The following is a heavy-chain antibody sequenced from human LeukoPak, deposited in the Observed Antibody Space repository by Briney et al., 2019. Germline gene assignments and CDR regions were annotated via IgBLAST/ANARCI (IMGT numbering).Heavy chain of an antibody. J-gene: IGHJ4*02. CDR3: VYGRLRPFDY. CDR1: GFTFSSYA. CDR2: ISSNGGST. Sequence: QPGGSLRLSCSASGFTFSSYAMHWVRQAPGKGLEYVSAISSNGGSTYYADSVKGRFTISRNNSKNTLYLQMSSLRAEDTSVYYCVYGRLRPFDYWGQGTLVTVSS. V-gene: IGHV3-64D*06. D-gene: IGHD4-17*01.